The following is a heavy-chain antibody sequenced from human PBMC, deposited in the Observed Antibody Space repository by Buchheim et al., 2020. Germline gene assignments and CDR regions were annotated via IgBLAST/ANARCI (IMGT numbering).Heavy chain of an antibody. CDR1: GGSISSGDYY. CDR2: IYYSGRT. D-gene: IGHD1-1*01. J-gene: IGHJ5*02. V-gene: IGHV4-30-4*01. CDR3: ARDLTIPGWFDP. Sequence: QVQLQESGPGLVKASQTLSLTCSVSGGSISSGDYYWSWIRQPPGKGLEWIGHIYYSGRTYYNPSLKSRVTISVDSSKNQIALKLSSVTAADTAVYYCARDLTIPGWFDPWGQGTL.